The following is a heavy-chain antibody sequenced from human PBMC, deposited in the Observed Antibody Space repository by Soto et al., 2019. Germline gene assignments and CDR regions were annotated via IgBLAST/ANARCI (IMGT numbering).Heavy chain of an antibody. CDR3: ARGRITMIVVDSYDY. D-gene: IGHD3-22*01. J-gene: IGHJ4*02. CDR2: ISSSGSTI. V-gene: IGHV3-48*03. CDR1: GFTFSSYE. Sequence: GGSLRLSCAASGFTFSSYEMNWVRQAPGKGLEWVSYISSSGSTIYYADSVKGRFTISRDNAKNSLYLQMNSLRAEDTAVYYCARGRITMIVVDSYDYWGQGNLVTVSS.